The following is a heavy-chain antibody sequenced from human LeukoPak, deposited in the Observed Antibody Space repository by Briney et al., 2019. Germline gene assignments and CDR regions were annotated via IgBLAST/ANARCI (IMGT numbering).Heavy chain of an antibody. V-gene: IGHV1-69*01. CDR2: VIPIFGTA. J-gene: IGHJ3*02. CDR3: AREWGPGSSGDAFDI. Sequence: ASVKVSCKASGGTFSSYAISWVRQAPGQGLEWMGGVIPIFGTANYAQKFQGRVTITADESTSTAYMELSSLRSEDTAVYYCAREWGPGSSGDAFDIWGQGTMVTVSS. CDR1: GGTFSSYA. D-gene: IGHD6-6*01.